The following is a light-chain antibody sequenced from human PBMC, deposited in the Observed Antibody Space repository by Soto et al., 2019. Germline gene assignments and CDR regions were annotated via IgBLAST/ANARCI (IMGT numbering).Light chain of an antibody. CDR3: CSYAGSYTLV. J-gene: IGLJ3*02. CDR1: SSDVGGYNY. CDR2: DVS. V-gene: IGLV2-11*01. Sequence: QSALTQPRSVSGSPGQSVTISCTGTSSDVGGYNYVSWYQQHPGKVPKLMIYDVSKRPSGFPDRFSGSKSGNTASLTISGLQAEDEADYYCCSYAGSYTLVFGGGTKVTVL.